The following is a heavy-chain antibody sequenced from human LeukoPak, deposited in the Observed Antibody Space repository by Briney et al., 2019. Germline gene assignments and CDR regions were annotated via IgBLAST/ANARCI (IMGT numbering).Heavy chain of an antibody. J-gene: IGHJ6*02. Sequence: GASVKVSCKASGYTFTSYDINWLRQATGQGREWMGWMNPNSGNTGYAQKLQGRVTMTRNTSISTAYMELSSLRSEDTAVYYCARYGSGSYYPDYYYGMDVWGQGTTVTVSS. V-gene: IGHV1-8*01. CDR3: ARYGSGSYYPDYYYGMDV. CDR1: GYTFTSYD. D-gene: IGHD3-10*01. CDR2: MNPNSGNT.